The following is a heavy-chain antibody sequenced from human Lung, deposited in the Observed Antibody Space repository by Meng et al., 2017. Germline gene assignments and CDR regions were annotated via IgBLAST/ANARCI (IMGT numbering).Heavy chain of an antibody. Sequence: QVQLVQSRADVKKLGASVKVSCKASGYTFATYPIHWVRQAPGQGLEWMGWINPDNDNTRYSQRFQGRLTISRDTSASTAYMELNTLTSEDTAVYYCARYGSGSYLDWGQGALVTVSS. CDR3: ARYGSGSYLD. D-gene: IGHD3-10*01. CDR2: INPDNDNT. V-gene: IGHV1-3*01. CDR1: GYTFATYP. J-gene: IGHJ4*02.